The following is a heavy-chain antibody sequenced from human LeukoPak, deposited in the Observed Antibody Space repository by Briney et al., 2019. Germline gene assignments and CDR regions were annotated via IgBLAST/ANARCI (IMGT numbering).Heavy chain of an antibody. CDR2: ISSSGSTI. CDR1: GFTFSSYE. V-gene: IGHV3-48*03. D-gene: IGHD5-18*01. Sequence: PGGSLRLSCAASGFTFSSYEMNWVRQAPGKGLEWVSYISSSGSTIYHADSVKGRFTISRDNAKNSLYLQMNSLRAEDTAVYYCARPHDTALFYWGQGTLVTVSS. CDR3: ARPHDTALFY. J-gene: IGHJ4*02.